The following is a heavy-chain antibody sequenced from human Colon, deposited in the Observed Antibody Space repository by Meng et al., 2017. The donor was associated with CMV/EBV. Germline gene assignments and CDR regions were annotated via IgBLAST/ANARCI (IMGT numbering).Heavy chain of an antibody. V-gene: IGHV3-73*01. CDR1: GFIFSDSP. D-gene: IGHD1-26*01. J-gene: IGHJ3*01. CDR3: TKGYSGIDIYAFDV. Sequence: GESLKISCAASGFIFSDSPMHWVRQAPGKGLEWVGRIKAKDKDYAIAYAESVKGRFTVSRDDSKNTAYLQMNSLKSEDTAVYYCTKGYSGIDIYAFDVWGPGTMVTVSS. CDR2: IKAKDKDYAI.